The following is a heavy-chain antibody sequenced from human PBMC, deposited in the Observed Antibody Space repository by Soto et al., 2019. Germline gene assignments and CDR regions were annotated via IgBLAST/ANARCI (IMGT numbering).Heavy chain of an antibody. Sequence: GGSLRLSCAASGFTFSNYAMAWVRQAPGKGLEWVSGIGGSGANTDYGDSVKGRFVVSRDNSKNTIFLHMNSLRAEDTAVYYCAKTPPLYSSSYFFDSWGQGTLVTVSS. D-gene: IGHD6-13*01. V-gene: IGHV3-23*01. CDR3: AKTPPLYSSSYFFDS. J-gene: IGHJ4*02. CDR2: IGGSGANT. CDR1: GFTFSNYA.